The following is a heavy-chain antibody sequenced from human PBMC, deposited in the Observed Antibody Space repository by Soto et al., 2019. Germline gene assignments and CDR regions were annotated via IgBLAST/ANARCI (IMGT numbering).Heavy chain of an antibody. V-gene: IGHV6-1*01. Sequence: SQTLSLTCVISGDSVSSNSAAWNWIRQSPSRGLEWLGRTYYRSKWYNDYAVSVKSRITINPDTSKNQFSLQLNSVTPEDTAVYYCARDRYVVAARGLNWFDPWGQGTLVTVSS. CDR1: GDSVSSNSAA. D-gene: IGHD6-6*01. CDR3: ARDRYVVAARGLNWFDP. CDR2: TYYRSKWYN. J-gene: IGHJ5*02.